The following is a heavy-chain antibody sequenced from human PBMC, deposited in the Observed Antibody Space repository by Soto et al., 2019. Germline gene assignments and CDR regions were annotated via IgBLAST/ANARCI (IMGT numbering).Heavy chain of an antibody. V-gene: IGHV4-59*08. J-gene: IGHJ6*02. D-gene: IGHD4-17*01. CDR2: VYHTGDT. CDR3: VRQGIDYLHGLVDV. CDR1: SGPDRSHN. Sequence: QVQLQQSGPRLVKPSETLSLTCTVSSGPDRSHNWGWIRQSPGRGLEWIGYVYHTGDTAYNPSLRGRVTISADTSTNDISLTLNSVTAADTAVYYCVRQGIDYLHGLVDVWGQGTTVSVSS.